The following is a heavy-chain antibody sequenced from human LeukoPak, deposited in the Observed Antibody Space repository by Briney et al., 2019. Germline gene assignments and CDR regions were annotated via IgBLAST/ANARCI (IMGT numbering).Heavy chain of an antibody. CDR1: RFQFSSYA. CDR2: ISGISGST. Sequence: GGSLRLSCVASRFQFSSYAMSWVRQAPGKGLEWVSAISGISGSTYYADSVKGRFTISRDNSQNTLYLQIHSLRADDTAVYYCAKSRSPYSSGWYPFTYWGQGTLVTVSS. D-gene: IGHD6-19*01. J-gene: IGHJ4*02. V-gene: IGHV3-23*01. CDR3: AKSRSPYSSGWYPFTY.